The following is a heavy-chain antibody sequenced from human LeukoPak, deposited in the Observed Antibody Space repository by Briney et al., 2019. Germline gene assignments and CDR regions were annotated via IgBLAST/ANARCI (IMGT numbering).Heavy chain of an antibody. CDR2: ISPDGSRT. D-gene: IGHD1-26*01. CDR3: SWDHTGKEDI. Sequence: GGSLRLSCAASGSTFSHYWMHWVRQAPGKGLVWVSRISPDGSRTDYADSVAGRFTISRDNAKNTLYLQMNSLRADDTAVYYCSWDHTGKEDIWGQGTMVTVSS. V-gene: IGHV3-74*01. J-gene: IGHJ3*02. CDR1: GSTFSHYW.